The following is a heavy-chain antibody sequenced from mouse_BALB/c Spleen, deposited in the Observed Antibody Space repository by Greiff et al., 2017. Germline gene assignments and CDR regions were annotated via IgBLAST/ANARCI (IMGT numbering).Heavy chain of an antibody. Sequence: EVQLVESGPGLVKPSQSLSLTCSVTGYSITSGYYWNWIRQFPGNQLEWMGYISYDGSNNYNPSLKNRISITRDTSKNQFSLKLNSVTTEDTATYYCARELGRGGLYWGQGTTLTVSS. CDR2: ISYDGSN. CDR1: GYSITSGYY. CDR3: ARELGRGGLY. D-gene: IGHD4-1*01. J-gene: IGHJ2*01. V-gene: IGHV3-6*02.